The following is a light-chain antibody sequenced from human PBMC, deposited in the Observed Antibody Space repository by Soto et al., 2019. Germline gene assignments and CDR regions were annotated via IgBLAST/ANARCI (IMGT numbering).Light chain of an antibody. J-gene: IGKJ2*01. CDR2: DVS. CDR1: QSVTTN. V-gene: IGKV3-15*01. CDR3: QKYKDWPYT. Sequence: VMTQSPATLSVSPGETVSLSCRASQSVTTNLAWYQHKPGQAPRVLIYDVSTSATGVPARFSGSGTGTYFTLTISSLQSDAFAVYYCQKYKDWPYTFGQGTKLESK.